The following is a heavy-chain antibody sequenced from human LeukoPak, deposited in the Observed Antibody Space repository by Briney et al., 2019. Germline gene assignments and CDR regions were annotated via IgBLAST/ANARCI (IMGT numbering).Heavy chain of an antibody. D-gene: IGHD6-13*01. CDR2: IYTSGST. V-gene: IGHV4-4*07. CDR1: GGSISSYY. Sequence: SETLSLTCTVSGGSISSYYWSWIRQPAGKGLEWIGRIYTSGSTNYNPSLKSRVTMSVDTSKNQFSLEVSSVTAADTAVYFCARRGGTAAGNYFDYWGQGILVTVSS. CDR3: ARRGGTAAGNYFDY. J-gene: IGHJ4*02.